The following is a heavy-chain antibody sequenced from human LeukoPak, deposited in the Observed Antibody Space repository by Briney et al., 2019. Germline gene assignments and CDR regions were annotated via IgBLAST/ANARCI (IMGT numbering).Heavy chain of an antibody. CDR3: ARGPPPHCFGYNFPTSCRFYFDY. CDR1: GGSFSGYY. V-gene: IGHV4-34*01. J-gene: IGHJ4*02. Sequence: SETLSLTCAVYGGSFSGYYWSWIRQPPGKGLEWIGEINHSGSTNYNPSLKSRVTISVDTSKNQFSLKLSSVTAADTAVYYCARGPPPHCFGYNFPTSCRFYFDYWGQGTLVTVSS. CDR2: INHSGST. D-gene: IGHD2-2*01.